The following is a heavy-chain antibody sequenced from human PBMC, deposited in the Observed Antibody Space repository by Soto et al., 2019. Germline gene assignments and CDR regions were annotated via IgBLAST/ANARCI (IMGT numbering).Heavy chain of an antibody. CDR2: LSGGGSNT. CDR1: GFSFSTYS. J-gene: IGHJ4*02. Sequence: GGSLRLSCAASGFSFSTYSMAWVRQTPGKGLAWVSGLSGGGSNTFYADSVQGRFTISVDNSKNTVYLQMNSMRVEDTAVYYCARWDGYGDVWGQGTLVTVSS. CDR3: ARWDGYGDV. D-gene: IGHD4-17*01. V-gene: IGHV3-23*01.